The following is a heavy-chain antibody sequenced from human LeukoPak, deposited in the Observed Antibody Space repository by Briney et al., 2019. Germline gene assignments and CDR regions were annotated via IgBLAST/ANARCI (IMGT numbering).Heavy chain of an antibody. Sequence: PGGSLRLSCAASGFSFSSYWMSWVRRPPGKGLEWVANIKQDGSEKLYVDSVKGRFTISRDNAENSVYLQMNSLRAEDTAVYYCARGRGLDYWGQGTLVTVSS. J-gene: IGHJ4*02. CDR3: ARGRGLDY. CDR2: IKQDGSEK. CDR1: GFSFSSYW. V-gene: IGHV3-7*04. D-gene: IGHD3-10*01.